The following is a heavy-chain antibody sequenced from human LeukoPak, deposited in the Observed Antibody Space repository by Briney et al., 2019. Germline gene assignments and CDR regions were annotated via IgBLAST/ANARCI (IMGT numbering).Heavy chain of an antibody. J-gene: IGHJ3*02. CDR1: GGSFSGYY. CDR3: ARAHAVSGSDIVVVPAAMVAAFDI. Sequence: RPSETLSLTCAVYGGSFSGYYWSWIRQPPGKGLERIGEINHSGSTNYNPSLKSRVTISVDTSKNQFSLKLSSVTAADTAVYYCARAHAVSGSDIVVVPAAMVAAFDIWGQGTMVTVSS. D-gene: IGHD2-2*01. CDR2: INHSGST. V-gene: IGHV4-34*01.